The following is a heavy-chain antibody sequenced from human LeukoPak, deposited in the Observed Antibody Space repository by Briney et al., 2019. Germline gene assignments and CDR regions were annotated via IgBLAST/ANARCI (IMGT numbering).Heavy chain of an antibody. CDR1: GFTFRDYT. D-gene: IGHD3-3*01. CDR2: TRGKAFGETI. Sequence: GGSLRLSCTTSGFTFRDYTVSWVRQAPGKGLEWVGFTRGKAFGETIEYAASVRGRFTISRDDSKSTAYLQMNSLKTEDTAVYYCTRGFTIHMDVWGKGTTVTVSS. J-gene: IGHJ6*03. CDR3: TRGFTIHMDV. V-gene: IGHV3-49*04.